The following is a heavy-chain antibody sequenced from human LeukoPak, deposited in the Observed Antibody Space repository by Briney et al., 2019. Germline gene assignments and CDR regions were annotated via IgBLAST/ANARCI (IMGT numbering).Heavy chain of an antibody. D-gene: IGHD3-10*01. CDR1: GGSISSSSYY. Sequence: SETLSLTCTVSGGSISSSSYYWSWIRQPAGKGLEWIGRIYTTGSTNYNPSLKSRVTISVDTSENQFSLNLSSVTAADTAVYYCARVSFGSGYYCYMDVWGKGTTVTVSS. CDR3: ARVSFGSGYYCYMDV. J-gene: IGHJ6*03. V-gene: IGHV4-61*02. CDR2: IYTTGST.